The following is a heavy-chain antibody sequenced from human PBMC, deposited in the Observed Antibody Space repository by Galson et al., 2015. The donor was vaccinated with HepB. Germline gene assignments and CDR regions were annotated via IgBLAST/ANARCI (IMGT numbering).Heavy chain of an antibody. J-gene: IGHJ4*02. CDR3: ARSGAYCSSTSCYLDY. CDR1: GFTFSSYS. CDR2: ISGGSSTT. V-gene: IGHV3-48*01. Sequence: SLRLSCAASGFTFSSYSMNWVRQAPGKGLEWISYISGGSSTTYYGDSVKGRFSISRDNAKNSLYLQMNSLRAEDTAVYYCARSGAYCSSTSCYLDYWGQGTVVTVSS. D-gene: IGHD2-2*01.